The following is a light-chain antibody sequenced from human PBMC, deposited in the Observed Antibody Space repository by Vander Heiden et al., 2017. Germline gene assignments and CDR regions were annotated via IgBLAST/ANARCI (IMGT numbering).Light chain of an antibody. V-gene: IGLV6-57*02. CDR3: QSYDNSNGV. CDR1: SGSIVSIY. Sequence: NSILTQPHSVSASPGKTVTISCTGSSGSIVSIYVQWQQRRPRSAPTTVIDEDDQRPAGVPDQFAGSVDSSGNSATLTISGLKTEDEADYYCQSYDNSNGVFGGGTKLTVL. J-gene: IGLJ3*02. CDR2: EDD.